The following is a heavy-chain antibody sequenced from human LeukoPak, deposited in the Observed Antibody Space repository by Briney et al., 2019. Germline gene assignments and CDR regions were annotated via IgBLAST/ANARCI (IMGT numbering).Heavy chain of an antibody. V-gene: IGHV1-8*01. CDR2: MNPNSGNT. D-gene: IGHD3-3*01. J-gene: IGHJ4*02. Sequence: ASVKVSCKASGYTFTSYDINWVRQATGQGLEWMGWMNPNSGNTGYAQKFQGRVTMTRNTSISTAYMELSSLRSEDTAVYCCARGSSDFWSGYWDYFDYWGQGTLVTVSS. CDR1: GYTFTSYD. CDR3: ARGSSDFWSGYWDYFDY.